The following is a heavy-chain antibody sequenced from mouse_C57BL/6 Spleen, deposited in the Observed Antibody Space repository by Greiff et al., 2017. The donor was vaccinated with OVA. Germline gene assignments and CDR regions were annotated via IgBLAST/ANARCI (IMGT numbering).Heavy chain of an antibody. CDR2: SRNKANDYTT. V-gene: IGHV7-1*01. CDR3: ARDAEGYYGSSPFAY. Sequence: EVKLMESGGGLVQSGRSLRLSCATSGFTFSDFYMEWVRQAPGKGLEWIAASRNKANDYTTEYSASVKGRFIVSRDTSQSILYLQMNALRAEDTAIYYCARDAEGYYGSSPFAYWGQGTLVTVSA. J-gene: IGHJ3*01. D-gene: IGHD1-1*01. CDR1: GFTFSDFY.